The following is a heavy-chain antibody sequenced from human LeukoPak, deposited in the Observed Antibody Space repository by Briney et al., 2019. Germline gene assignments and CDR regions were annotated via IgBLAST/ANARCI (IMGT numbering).Heavy chain of an antibody. CDR2: INHRGST. CDR1: GGSFSGYY. V-gene: IGHV4-34*01. Sequence: SETLSLTCAVYGGSFSGYYWSWIRQPPGKGLEWIGEINHRGSTNYNPSLKSRVTISVDTSKNQFSLKLSSVTAADTAVYYCARDFKLDYWGQGTLVTVSS. CDR3: ARDFKLDY. J-gene: IGHJ4*02.